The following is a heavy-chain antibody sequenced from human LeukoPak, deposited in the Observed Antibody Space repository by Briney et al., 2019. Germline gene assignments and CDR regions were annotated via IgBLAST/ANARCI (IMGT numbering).Heavy chain of an antibody. J-gene: IGHJ4*02. V-gene: IGHV4-39*02. CDR1: GDSISRSTYY. CDR3: ARSSGTGTFSY. CDR2: VYYGRSP. Sequence: SETLSLTCTVSGDSISRSTYYWAWIHQPPGKGLEWIGSVYYGRSPYFNPSLESRATISVDTSKNHFSLKMSSVTAADTAVYYCARSSGTGTFSYWGQGTLVTVSS. D-gene: IGHD6-25*01.